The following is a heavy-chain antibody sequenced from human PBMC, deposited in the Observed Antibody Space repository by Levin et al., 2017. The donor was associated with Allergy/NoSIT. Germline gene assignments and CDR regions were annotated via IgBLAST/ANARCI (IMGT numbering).Heavy chain of an antibody. CDR1: SYSFTSHG. Sequence: GASVKVSCKASSYSFTSHGISWVRQAPGQGLEWMGWISGYDGDTRYAQKFQGRITMTTDTPTSTAYLEVRCLRSDDAAVYYCARENRSNRGVDYDPFHYWGQGTLVAVSS. V-gene: IGHV1-18*01. D-gene: IGHD4-17*01. CDR3: ARENRSNRGVDYDPFHY. CDR2: ISGYDGDT. J-gene: IGHJ4*02.